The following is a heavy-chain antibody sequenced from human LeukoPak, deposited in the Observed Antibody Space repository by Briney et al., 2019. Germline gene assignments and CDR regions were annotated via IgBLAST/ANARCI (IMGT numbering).Heavy chain of an antibody. CDR1: GGTFSSYA. CDR3: ARVRYYDSSGYGGVYFDY. Sequence: SVKVSCKASGGTFSSYAISWVRQAPGQGLEWMGGIIPIFGTANYAQKFQGRVTITTDESTSTAYMELSSLRSEDTAVYYCARVRYYDSSGYGGVYFDYWGQGTLVTVSS. J-gene: IGHJ4*02. CDR2: IIPIFGTA. D-gene: IGHD3-22*01. V-gene: IGHV1-69*05.